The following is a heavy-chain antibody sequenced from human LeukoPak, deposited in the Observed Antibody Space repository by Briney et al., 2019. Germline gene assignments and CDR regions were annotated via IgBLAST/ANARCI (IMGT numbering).Heavy chain of an antibody. CDR3: ARGPSGYHNT. CDR1: GLTFSTYG. V-gene: IGHV3-30*03. CDR2: ITYDGNEK. Sequence: AGRSLRLSCAASGLTFSTYGMHWVRQAPGKGLEWVAIITYDGNEKYYSDSVKGRFTISRDNSKNTLYLQMNSLRPEDTAVYYCARGPSGYHNTGGQGTLVTVSS. D-gene: IGHD5-12*01. J-gene: IGHJ4*02.